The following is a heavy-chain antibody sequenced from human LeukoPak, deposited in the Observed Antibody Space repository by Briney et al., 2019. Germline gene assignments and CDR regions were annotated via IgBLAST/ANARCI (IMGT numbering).Heavy chain of an antibody. D-gene: IGHD3-22*01. CDR2: IYDSGST. V-gene: IGHV4-59*01. Sequence: PSETLSLTCTVSGGSISSYYWSWIRQPPGKGLEWIGYIYDSGSTNYNPSLKSRVTISVDASKNQFSLKLSSVTAADTAVYYCACLTTADAFDIWGQGTMVTVSS. CDR1: GGSISSYY. J-gene: IGHJ3*02. CDR3: ACLTTADAFDI.